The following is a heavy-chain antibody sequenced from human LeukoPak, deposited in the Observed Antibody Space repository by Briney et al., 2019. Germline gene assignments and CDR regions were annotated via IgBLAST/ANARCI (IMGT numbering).Heavy chain of an antibody. V-gene: IGHV3-30*18. J-gene: IGHJ4*02. CDR1: GLTFSSHW. CDR2: ISYDGSNK. Sequence: PGGSLRLPCAASGLTFSSHWMPWVRQAPGKGLEWVAVISYDGSNKYYADSVKGRFTISRDNSKNTLYLQMNSLRAEDTAVYYCAKGTYFDYWGQGTLVTVSS. CDR3: AKGTYFDY.